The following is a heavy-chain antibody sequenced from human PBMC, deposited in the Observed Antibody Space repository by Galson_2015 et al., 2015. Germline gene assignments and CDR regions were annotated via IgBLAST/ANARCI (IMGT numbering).Heavy chain of an antibody. Sequence: SLRLSCAASGFTFSSYAMHWVRQAPGKGLEWVAVMSYDGSNKYYADSVEGRFTISRDNSKSTLYLQMNSLRAEDTAVYYCAKTPEAAAVAGPYFDYWGQGTLVTVSS. D-gene: IGHD6-19*01. CDR2: MSYDGSNK. CDR3: AKTPEAAAVAGPYFDY. V-gene: IGHV3-30*18. J-gene: IGHJ4*02. CDR1: GFTFSSYA.